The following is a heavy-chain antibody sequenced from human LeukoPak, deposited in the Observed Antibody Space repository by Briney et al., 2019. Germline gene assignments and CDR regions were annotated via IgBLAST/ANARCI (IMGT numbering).Heavy chain of an antibody. CDR3: ARSGGLQKFDY. V-gene: IGHV3-30*09. J-gene: IGHJ4*02. Sequence: GGSLRLSCAASEFTFSNYALHWVRQAPGKGLQWVAVISYDGNTIHYADSVKGRFVISRDTSKNTLYLQMNSLRAEDTAVYYCARSGGLQKFDYWGQGTLVTVSS. CDR2: ISYDGNTI. CDR1: EFTFSNYA. D-gene: IGHD4-11*01.